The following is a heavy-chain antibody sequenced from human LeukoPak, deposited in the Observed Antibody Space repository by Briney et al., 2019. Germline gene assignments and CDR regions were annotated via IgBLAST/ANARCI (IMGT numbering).Heavy chain of an antibody. Sequence: GGSLSLSCKASGFTFSNYAMNWVRQAPGKGLEWVSSITSVSSYKYYADSVKGRFTISRDNAKNSLFLQMNSLRAEDTAIYYCARDPTADDYWGQGTLVTVSS. J-gene: IGHJ4*02. CDR3: ARDPTADDY. V-gene: IGHV3-21*01. D-gene: IGHD2-2*01. CDR2: ITSVSSYK. CDR1: GFTFSNYA.